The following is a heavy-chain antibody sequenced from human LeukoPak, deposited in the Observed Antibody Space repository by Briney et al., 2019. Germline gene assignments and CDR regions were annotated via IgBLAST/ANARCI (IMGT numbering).Heavy chain of an antibody. CDR2: INWNGGST. Sequence: GGSPRLSCAASAFTFDDYGMSWVRQAPGKGLEWASGINWNGGSTGYADSVKGRFTISRDNAKNSLYLQMNSLRAEDTALYYCARAPYVWGSYRSSSSYFDCWGQGTLVTVSS. V-gene: IGHV3-20*04. CDR1: AFTFDDYG. D-gene: IGHD3-16*02. CDR3: ARAPYVWGSYRSSSSYFDC. J-gene: IGHJ4*02.